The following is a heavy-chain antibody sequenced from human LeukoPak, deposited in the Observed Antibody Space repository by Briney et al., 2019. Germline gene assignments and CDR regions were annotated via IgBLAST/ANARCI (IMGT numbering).Heavy chain of an antibody. CDR2: ISSSGSTI. CDR3: AREGVAAAPRFDY. D-gene: IGHD6-13*01. Sequence: GGSLRLSCAASGFTFSDYYMSWIRQAPGKGLEWVSYISSSGSTIYYPDSVKGRFTISRDNAKNSLYLQMNSLRAEDTAVYYCAREGVAAAPRFDYWGQGTLVTVSS. V-gene: IGHV3-11*04. J-gene: IGHJ4*02. CDR1: GFTFSDYY.